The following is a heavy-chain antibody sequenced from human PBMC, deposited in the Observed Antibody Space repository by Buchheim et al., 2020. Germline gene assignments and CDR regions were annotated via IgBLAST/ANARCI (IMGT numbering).Heavy chain of an antibody. J-gene: IGHJ4*02. D-gene: IGHD2-2*01. V-gene: IGHV3-30*04. CDR2: ISYDGSNK. CDR3: ARDKEGIVVVPAAMFDY. CDR1: GFTVSSYA. Sequence: QVQLVESGGGVVQPGRSLRLSCPASGFTVSSYAMHWVRQAPGKGLEWVALISYDGSNKYYADSVKGRFTISRDKSKNTLYLQMNSLRPEDTAVYYCARDKEGIVVVPAAMFDYWGQGTL.